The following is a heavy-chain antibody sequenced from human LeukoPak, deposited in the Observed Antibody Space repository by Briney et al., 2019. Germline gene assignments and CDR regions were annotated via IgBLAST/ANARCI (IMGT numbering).Heavy chain of an antibody. CDR1: GFTFSSYA. CDR3: ARGRSMDV. CDR2: ISYDGSNK. V-gene: IGHV3-30-3*01. Sequence: PGGSLRLSCAASGFTFSSYAMHWVRQAPGKGLEWVAVISYDGSNKHYADSVKGRFTISRDNSKNTLYLQMNSLRAEDTAVYYCARGRSMDVWGQGTTVTVSS. J-gene: IGHJ6*02.